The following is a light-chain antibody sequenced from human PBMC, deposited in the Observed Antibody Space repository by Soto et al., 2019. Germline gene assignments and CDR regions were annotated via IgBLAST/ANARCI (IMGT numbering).Light chain of an antibody. V-gene: IGKV1-5*01. CDR3: QQYISYTLT. CDR2: HAS. CDR1: QSITNS. J-gene: IGKJ4*01. Sequence: DIQMTQSPSTLPASVGDTVTITCRASQSITNSLAWYVQKPGKAPELLIYHASSLESGVPSRFSGSGSGTEFNLTIRSLHPDDFATYYCQQYISYTLTFGGGTKVEI.